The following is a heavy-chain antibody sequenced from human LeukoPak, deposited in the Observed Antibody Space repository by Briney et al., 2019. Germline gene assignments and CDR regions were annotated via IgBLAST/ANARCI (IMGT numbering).Heavy chain of an antibody. V-gene: IGHV3-30*18. CDR2: ISHDGSHK. D-gene: IGHD2/OR15-2a*01. CDR3: AKDYFLIDY. CDR1: GFTFSSYG. J-gene: IGHJ4*01. Sequence: PGRPLRLSCVTSGFTFSSYGMHWVRQAPGKGLEWVAVISHDGSHKYYADSVKGRFTISRDNSKNTLYLQMNSLRAEDTAVYYCAKDYFLIDYWGQGTLVTVSS.